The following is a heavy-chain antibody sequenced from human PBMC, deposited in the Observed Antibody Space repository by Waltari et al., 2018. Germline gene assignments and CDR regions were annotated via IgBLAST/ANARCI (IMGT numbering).Heavy chain of an antibody. V-gene: IGHV4-39*07. CDR2: IYYSGST. J-gene: IGHJ6*02. D-gene: IGHD1-20*01. CDR3: ASPALHHTGIDYYYYYGMDV. CDR1: GGSISSSSYY. Sequence: QLQLQESGPGLVKPSETLSLTCTVSGGSISSSSYYWGWIRQPPGKGLEWIGSIYYSGSTYYNPSLKSRVTISVDTSKNQFSLKLSSVTAADTAVYYCASPALHHTGIDYYYYYGMDVWGQGTTVTVSS.